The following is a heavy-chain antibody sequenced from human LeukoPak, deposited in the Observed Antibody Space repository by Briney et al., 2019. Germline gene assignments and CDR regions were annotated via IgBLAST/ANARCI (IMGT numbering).Heavy chain of an antibody. CDR2: IYNNEST. J-gene: IGHJ4*02. V-gene: IGHV4-59*11. CDR3: ARGTRGPLVRRITIFDY. CDR1: SGSMSSHY. Sequence: PSETLSLTCSVSSGSMSSHYWSWIRQPPGKGLEWIGYIYNNESTNYNPSLRSRVTISVGTSENQFSLNLTSVTAADTAVYYCARGTRGPLVRRITIFDYWGQGTLVTVSS. D-gene: IGHD3-10*01.